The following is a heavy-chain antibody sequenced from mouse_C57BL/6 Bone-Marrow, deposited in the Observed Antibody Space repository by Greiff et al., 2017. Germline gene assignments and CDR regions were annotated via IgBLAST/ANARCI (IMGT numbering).Heavy chain of an antibody. CDR1: GYTFTDYY. CDR3: ARSGRFDY. V-gene: IGHV1-19*01. CDR2: INPYNGGT. D-gene: IGHD3-1*01. Sequence: VQLKQSGPVLVKPGASVKMSCKASGYTFTDYYMNWVKQSHGKSLEWIGVINPYNGGTSYNQKFKGKATLTVDKSSSTAYMELNSLTSEDSAVXYCARSGRFDYWGQGTTLTVSS. J-gene: IGHJ2*01.